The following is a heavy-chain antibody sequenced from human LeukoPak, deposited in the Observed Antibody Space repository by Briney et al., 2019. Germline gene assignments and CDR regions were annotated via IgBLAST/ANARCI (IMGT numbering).Heavy chain of an antibody. D-gene: IGHD3-16*02. J-gene: IGHJ3*02. CDR1: GDSISSSTSY. CDR2: MYYTGST. Sequence: KPSETLSLTCAVSGDSISSSTSYWGWIRQPPGKGLEWIGTMYYTGSTYHKSSLKSRVTISVDTSKNQFSLILSSVTAADTAVYYCVSHQRREYNFGYRPKSFDIWGQGTMVTVSS. CDR3: VSHQRREYNFGYRPKSFDI. V-gene: IGHV4-39*01.